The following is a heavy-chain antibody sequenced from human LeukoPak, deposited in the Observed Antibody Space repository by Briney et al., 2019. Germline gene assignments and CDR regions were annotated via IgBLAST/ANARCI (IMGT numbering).Heavy chain of an antibody. V-gene: IGHV3-23*01. D-gene: IGHD3-22*01. Sequence: GGSLRLSRAASGFTVSSNYRGWVRQAPGKGLEGVSAISGRGGSTYYADSVKGRFTIHRHNSKNALYVQVNDLRAEGTAVYYCAKEPVGVIPYYFDYWDQGTLVTVSS. CDR2: ISGRGGST. CDR1: GFTVSSNY. CDR3: AKEPVGVIPYYFDY. J-gene: IGHJ4*02.